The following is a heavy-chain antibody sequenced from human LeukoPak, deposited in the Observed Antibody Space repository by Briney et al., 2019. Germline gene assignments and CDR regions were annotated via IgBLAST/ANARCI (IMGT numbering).Heavy chain of an antibody. CDR2: IKQDGSEK. CDR3: ARDRRYYYDSSGYF. V-gene: IGHV3-7*01. D-gene: IGHD3-22*01. Sequence: GSLRLSCAASGFTFSSYWMSWVRQAPGKGLEWVANIKQDGSEKYYVDSVKGRFTISRDNAKNSLYLQMNSLRAEDTAVYYCARDRRYYYDSSGYFWGQGTLVTVSS. CDR1: GFTFSSYW. J-gene: IGHJ4*02.